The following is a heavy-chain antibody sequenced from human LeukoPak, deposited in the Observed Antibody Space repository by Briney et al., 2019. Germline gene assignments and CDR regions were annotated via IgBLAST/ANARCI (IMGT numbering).Heavy chain of an antibody. D-gene: IGHD3-22*01. Sequence: SETLSLTCTVSGGSISSGSYYWSWIRQPAGKGLEWIGRIYTSGSTNYNPSLKSRVTISVDTSKNQFSLKLSSVTAADTAVYYCARRFSPQFYDSSGYWLYFDYWGQGTLVTVSS. J-gene: IGHJ4*02. CDR3: ARRFSPQFYDSSGYWLYFDY. V-gene: IGHV4-61*02. CDR1: GGSISSGSYY. CDR2: IYTSGST.